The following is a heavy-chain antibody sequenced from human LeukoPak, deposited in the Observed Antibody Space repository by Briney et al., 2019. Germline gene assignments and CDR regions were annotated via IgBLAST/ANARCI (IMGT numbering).Heavy chain of an antibody. CDR1: GGTFSSYT. Sequence: SVKVSCKASGGTFSSYTISWVRQAPGQGLEWMGRIIPILGVANYAQKFQGRVTITADKSTSTAYMELSSLRSEDTAVYYCAGGLTVTNDYWAREPWSPSPQ. CDR2: IIPILGVA. V-gene: IGHV1-69*02. D-gene: IGHD4-17*01. CDR3: AGGLTVTNDY. J-gene: IGHJ4*02.